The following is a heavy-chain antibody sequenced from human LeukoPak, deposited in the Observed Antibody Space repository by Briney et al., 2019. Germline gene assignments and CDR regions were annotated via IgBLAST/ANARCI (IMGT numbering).Heavy chain of an antibody. V-gene: IGHV1-69*04. Sequence: SVKVSCKASGGTFSSYAIIWVRQAPGQGLEWMGRIIPILGIANYAQKFQGRVTITADKSTSTAYMELSSLRSEDTAVYYCARDNHAGGVVIIWGQGTLVTVSS. CDR1: GGTFSSYA. D-gene: IGHD3-3*01. J-gene: IGHJ4*02. CDR2: IIPILGIA. CDR3: ARDNHAGGVVII.